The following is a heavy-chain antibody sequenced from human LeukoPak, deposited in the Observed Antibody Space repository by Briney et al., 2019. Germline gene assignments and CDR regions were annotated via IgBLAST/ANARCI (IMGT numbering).Heavy chain of an antibody. CDR3: ARDGLYYDSSGLDY. V-gene: IGHV3-23*01. Sequence: GGSLRLSCAASGFTFSSYAMSWVRQAPGKGLEWVSAISGSGGSTYYADSVKGRFTISRDNSKNTLYLQMNSLRAEDTAVYYCARDGLYYDSSGLDYWGQGTLVTVSS. CDR2: ISGSGGST. D-gene: IGHD3-22*01. J-gene: IGHJ4*02. CDR1: GFTFSSYA.